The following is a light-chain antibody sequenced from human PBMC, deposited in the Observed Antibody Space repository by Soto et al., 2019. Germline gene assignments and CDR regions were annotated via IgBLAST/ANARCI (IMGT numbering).Light chain of an antibody. Sequence: EIVMTQSPATLSVSPGERATLSCRASQSVGSNLAWYQQKPGQAPRLLIYGSSTTATGIPARYSGSGSGTEFTLNTTTVQSEDFAVYYCHQYTYSPPYSFGQGTKPEI. CDR1: QSVGSN. CDR2: GSS. J-gene: IGKJ2*01. V-gene: IGKV3-15*01. CDR3: HQYTYSPPYS.